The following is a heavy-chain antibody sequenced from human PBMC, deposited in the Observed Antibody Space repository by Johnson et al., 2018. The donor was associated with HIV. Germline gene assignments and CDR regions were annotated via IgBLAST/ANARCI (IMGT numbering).Heavy chain of an antibody. J-gene: IGHJ3*02. D-gene: IGHD1-26*01. V-gene: IGHV3-30*14. Sequence: QVQLVESGGGVVQPGRSLRLSCAASGFTFSSYAMHWVRQAPGKGLEWVAVISYDGSNKYYADSVKGRFTISRDNSKNTLYLQMGSLRAEDMAVYYCAREGVGVNAFDIWGQGTTVTVSS. CDR1: GFTFSSYA. CDR2: ISYDGSNK. CDR3: AREGVGVNAFDI.